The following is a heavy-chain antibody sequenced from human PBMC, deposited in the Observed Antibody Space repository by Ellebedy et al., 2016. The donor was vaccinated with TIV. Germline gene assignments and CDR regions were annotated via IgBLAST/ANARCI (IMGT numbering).Heavy chain of an antibody. D-gene: IGHD4-23*01. CDR1: GGSISTFY. Sequence: MPSETLSLTCNVSGGSISTFYWSWIRQPPGKGLEFIGYIYYIWITNYNPSLESRVAISIDTSENQFSLRLSSVTAADTAVYYCAAYDGGRFDYWGQGTLVTVSS. CDR3: AAYDGGRFDY. V-gene: IGHV4-59*01. CDR2: IYYIWIT. J-gene: IGHJ4*02.